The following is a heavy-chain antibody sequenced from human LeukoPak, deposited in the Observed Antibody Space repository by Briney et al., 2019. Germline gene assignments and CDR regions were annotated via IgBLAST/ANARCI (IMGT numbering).Heavy chain of an antibody. J-gene: IGHJ6*02. CDR1: GGSISSYY. V-gene: IGHV4-59*01. D-gene: IGHD3-22*01. CDR2: IYYSGST. Sequence: PSETLSLTCTVPGGSISSYYWSWIRQPPGKGLEWIGYIYYSGSTNYNPSLKSRVTISVDTSKNQFSLKLSSVTAADTAVYFCAREVGYYDSSGYSYYGMDVWGQGTTVTVSS. CDR3: AREVGYYDSSGYSYYGMDV.